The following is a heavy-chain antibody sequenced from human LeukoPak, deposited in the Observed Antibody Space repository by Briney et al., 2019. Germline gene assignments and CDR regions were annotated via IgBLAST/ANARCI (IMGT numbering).Heavy chain of an antibody. CDR3: VVIIVASSGYSSPAGPSEN. V-gene: IGHV4-39*07. CDR2: INHSGST. CDR1: GGSISSSSYY. J-gene: IGHJ4*02. D-gene: IGHD3-22*01. Sequence: PSETLSLTCTVSGGSISSSSYYWSWIRQPPGKGLEWIGEINHSGSTNYNPSLKSRVTISVDTSKNQFSLKLSSVTAADTAVYYCVVIIVASSGYSSPAGPSENWGQGTLVTVSS.